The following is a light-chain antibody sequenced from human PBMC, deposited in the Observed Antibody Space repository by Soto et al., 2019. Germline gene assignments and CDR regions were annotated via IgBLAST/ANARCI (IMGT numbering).Light chain of an antibody. Sequence: DIQMTQSPSSLSASVGDRITITCRANQSISNYLNWYQQRPGQAPKLLIYAASSFHSGVPSRFSGSGSGTDFTLTITNLQVEDFVTYFCQQSYAIPWTFGQGTKVDI. CDR3: QQSYAIPWT. CDR1: QSISNY. CDR2: AAS. V-gene: IGKV1-39*01. J-gene: IGKJ1*01.